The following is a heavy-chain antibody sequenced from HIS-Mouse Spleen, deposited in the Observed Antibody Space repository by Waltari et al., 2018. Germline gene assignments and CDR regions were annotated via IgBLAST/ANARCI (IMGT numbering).Heavy chain of an antibody. Sequence: QVQLVESGGGVVQPGRSLRLSCAASGFTFSSYGMHWVRQAPGKGLEWVAVISYDGSNKYYADSVKGRFTISRDNSKNTLYLQMNSLRAEDTAVYYCAKDKHHAFDYWGQGTLVIVSS. CDR3: AKDKHHAFDY. CDR1: GFTFSSYG. V-gene: IGHV3-30*18. J-gene: IGHJ4*02. CDR2: ISYDGSNK.